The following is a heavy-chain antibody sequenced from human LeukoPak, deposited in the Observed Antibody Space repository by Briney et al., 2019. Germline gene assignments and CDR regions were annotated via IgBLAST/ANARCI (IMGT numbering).Heavy chain of an antibody. V-gene: IGHV4-39*01. CDR1: GGSISSSSYY. CDR3: ARVMITFGGVIVGHYYYYYMDV. CDR2: IYYSGST. D-gene: IGHD3-16*02. J-gene: IGHJ6*03. Sequence: SETLSLTCTVSGGSISSSSYYWGWIRQPPGKGLECIGSIYYSGSTYYNPSLKSRVTISVDTSKNQFSLKLSSVTAADTAVYYCARVMITFGGVIVGHYYYYYMDVWGKGTTITVSS.